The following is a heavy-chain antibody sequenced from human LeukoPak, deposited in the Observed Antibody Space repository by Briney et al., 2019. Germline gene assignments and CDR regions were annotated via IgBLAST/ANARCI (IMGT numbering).Heavy chain of an antibody. CDR1: GFTFSSYE. V-gene: IGHV3-48*03. CDR3: ARDRRDYDGLGLG. CDR2: ISSSGSTI. J-gene: IGHJ4*02. Sequence: GGSLRLSCAASGFTFSSYEMNWVRQAPGKGLEGVSYISSSGSTIYYADSVKGRFTISRDNAKNSLYLQMNSLRAEDTAVYYCARDRRDYDGLGLGWGRGTLVTLSS. D-gene: IGHD4-23*01.